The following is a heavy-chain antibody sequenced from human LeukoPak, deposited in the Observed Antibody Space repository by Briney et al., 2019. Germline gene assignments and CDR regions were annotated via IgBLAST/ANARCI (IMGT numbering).Heavy chain of an antibody. CDR3: ARTKKDILTGYLFDY. CDR2: INHSGST. D-gene: IGHD3-9*01. J-gene: IGHJ4*02. Sequence: SETLSLTCAVYGGSLSGYYWSWIRQPPGKGLEWIGEINHSGSTNYNPSLKSRVTISVDTSKNQFSLKLSSVTAADTAVYYCARTKKDILTGYLFDYWGQGTLVTVSS. CDR1: GGSLSGYY. V-gene: IGHV4-34*01.